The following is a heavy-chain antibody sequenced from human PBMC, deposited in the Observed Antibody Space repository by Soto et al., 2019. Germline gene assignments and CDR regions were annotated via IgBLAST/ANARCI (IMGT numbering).Heavy chain of an antibody. J-gene: IGHJ4*02. Sequence: QVPLVQSGAEVKKPGSSVKVSCKASGGTFSSYAISWVRQAPGQGLEWMGGIIPIFGTANYAQKFQGRVTITADESTSTAYRELSSLRSEDTAVYYCAREYGDPEMSRFDYWGQGTLVTVSS. V-gene: IGHV1-69*01. CDR3: AREYGDPEMSRFDY. CDR2: IIPIFGTA. CDR1: GGTFSSYA. D-gene: IGHD4-17*01.